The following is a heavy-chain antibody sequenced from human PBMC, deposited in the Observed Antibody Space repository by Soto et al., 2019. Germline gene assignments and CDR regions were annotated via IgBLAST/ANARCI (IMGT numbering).Heavy chain of an antibody. Sequence: ASVKVSCKASGYTFTDYYMEWVRQAPGQGLEWMGWINLNSGDTNFAQQFQGRVTMTRDTSITTAYMDLTRLRSDDTAVYYCARARPPFNWFDLWGREPWSPSPQ. J-gene: IGHJ5*02. CDR2: INLNSGDT. CDR1: GYTFTDYY. CDR3: ARARPPFNWFDL. D-gene: IGHD6-6*01. V-gene: IGHV1-2*02.